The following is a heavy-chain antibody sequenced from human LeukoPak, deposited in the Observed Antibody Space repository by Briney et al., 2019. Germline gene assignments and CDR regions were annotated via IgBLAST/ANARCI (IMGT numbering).Heavy chain of an antibody. CDR2: IYPGDSDT. Sequence: GESLKISCKGSGYSFTSYGIGWVRQMPGKGLEWMGIIYPGDSDTRYSPSFQGQVTISADKSISTAYLQWSSLKASDTAMYYCARRDDCSSTSCYGDAFDIWGQGTMVTVSS. J-gene: IGHJ3*02. CDR1: GYSFTSYG. V-gene: IGHV5-51*01. D-gene: IGHD2-2*01. CDR3: ARRDDCSSTSCYGDAFDI.